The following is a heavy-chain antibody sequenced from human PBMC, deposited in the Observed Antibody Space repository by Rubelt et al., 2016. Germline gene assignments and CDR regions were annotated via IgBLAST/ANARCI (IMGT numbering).Heavy chain of an antibody. D-gene: IGHD2-2*01. V-gene: IGHV4-39*07. Sequence: GSTYYNPSLKSRVTISVDTSKNQFSLKLSSVTAADTAVYYCARGSLRYQRNYYYGMDVWGQGTTVTVSS. CDR2: GST. J-gene: IGHJ6*02. CDR3: ARGSLRYQRNYYYGMDV.